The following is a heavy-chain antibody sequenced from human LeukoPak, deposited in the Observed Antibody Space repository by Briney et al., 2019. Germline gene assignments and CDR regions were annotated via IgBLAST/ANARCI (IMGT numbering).Heavy chain of an antibody. CDR2: ISSSSSDT. Sequence: GGSLRLSCAASGFTFSDYYLTWIRQAPGKGLEWVSYISSSSSDTNYADSVRGRFTISRDNANKSLYLQMNSLRDEDTAVYYCARVGATWYFQHWGQGALVTVSS. D-gene: IGHD1-26*01. CDR3: ARVGATWYFQH. CDR1: GFTFSDYY. V-gene: IGHV3-11*06. J-gene: IGHJ1*01.